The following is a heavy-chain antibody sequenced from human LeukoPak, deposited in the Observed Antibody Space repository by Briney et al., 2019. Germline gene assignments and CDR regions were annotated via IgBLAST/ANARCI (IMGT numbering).Heavy chain of an antibody. J-gene: IGHJ4*02. D-gene: IGHD6-13*01. CDR3: ARAAATPSAAAGIIHY. CDR1: GYTFTSYG. V-gene: IGHV1-18*01. CDR2: ISAYNGNT. Sequence: APVKVSCKASGYTFTSYGISWVRQAPGQGLEWMGWISAYNGNTNYAQKLQGRVTMTTDTSTSTAYMELRSLRSDDTAVYYCARAAATPSAAAGIIHYWGQGTLVTVSS.